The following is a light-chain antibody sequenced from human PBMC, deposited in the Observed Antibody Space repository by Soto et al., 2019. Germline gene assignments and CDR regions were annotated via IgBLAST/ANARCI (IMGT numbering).Light chain of an antibody. J-gene: IGLJ1*01. Sequence: QSVLTQTRSVCGYPGQSVTISCTGTSSDVGGYNYVSWYQHHPGKAPKLMIYDVSKRPSGVPDRFSGSKSGNTASLTISGLQAEDEADYYCCSYAGRYVFGTGTRVTV. CDR1: SSDVGGYNY. CDR2: DVS. CDR3: CSYAGRYV. V-gene: IGLV2-11*01.